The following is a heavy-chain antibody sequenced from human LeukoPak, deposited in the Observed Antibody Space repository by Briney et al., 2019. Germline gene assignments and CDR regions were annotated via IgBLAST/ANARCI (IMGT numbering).Heavy chain of an antibody. CDR3: ASEDSGDYEGRFDY. CDR1: GFTVSSNF. CDR2: IYGGDAT. J-gene: IGHJ4*02. D-gene: IGHD4-17*01. V-gene: IGHV3-66*02. Sequence: GGSLRLSCAASGFTVSSNFMTWVRQAPGKGLEWVSFIYGGDATSYAESVKGRFTISRDNSKNALYLQMSSLRAEDTAVYYCASEDSGDYEGRFDYWGQGTLVTVSS.